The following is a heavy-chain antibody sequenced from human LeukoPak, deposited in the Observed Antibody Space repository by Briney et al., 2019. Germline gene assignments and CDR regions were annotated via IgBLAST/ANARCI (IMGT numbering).Heavy chain of an antibody. CDR3: ARMYYYDSSGYYGPTFDY. CDR2: IYYSGST. Sequence: SETLSLTCTVSGGSISSNSYYWGWIRQPPGKGLEWIGNIYYSGSTYYNPSLKSRVTISVDTSKNQFSLKLSSVTAADTAVYYCARMYYYDSSGYYGPTFDYWGQGTLVTVSS. J-gene: IGHJ4*02. D-gene: IGHD3-22*01. CDR1: GGSISSNSYY. V-gene: IGHV4-39*01.